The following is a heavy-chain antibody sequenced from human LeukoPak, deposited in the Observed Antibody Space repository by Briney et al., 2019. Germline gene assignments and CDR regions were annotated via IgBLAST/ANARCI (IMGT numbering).Heavy chain of an antibody. CDR1: GFTFGDYA. Sequence: GGSLRLSCTASGFTFGDYAMSWFRQAPGKGLEWVGFIRSKAYGGTTEYAASVKGRFSISRDDSKSIAYLQMNSLKTEDTAVYYCTGDRHIVVVPAAIAYGMDVWGQGTTVTVSS. CDR2: IRSKAYGGTT. V-gene: IGHV3-49*03. CDR3: TGDRHIVVVPAAIAYGMDV. D-gene: IGHD2-2*02. J-gene: IGHJ6*02.